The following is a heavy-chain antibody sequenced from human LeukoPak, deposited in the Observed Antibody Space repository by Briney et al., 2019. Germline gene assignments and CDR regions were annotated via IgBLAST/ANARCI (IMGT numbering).Heavy chain of an antibody. V-gene: IGHV4-31*03. J-gene: IGHJ4*02. CDR2: IHYSRGT. CDR1: GGSISSGNFY. Sequence: SETLSLTCTVSGGSISSGNFYWSWTRQHPGKGLEWIGYIHYSRGTDYNPSLRSRVTISLDTSNNQFSLKQSSVTAADTAVYYCVRSGGYQGGYWGQGTLVTVSS. D-gene: IGHD2-2*01. CDR3: VRSGGYQGGY.